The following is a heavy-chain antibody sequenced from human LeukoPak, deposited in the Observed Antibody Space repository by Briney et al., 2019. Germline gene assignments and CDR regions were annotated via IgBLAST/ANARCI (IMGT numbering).Heavy chain of an antibody. Sequence: SETLSLTCAVYGGSFSGYYWSWIRQPPGKGLEWIGEINHSGSTNYNPSLKSRVTISVNTSKNQFSLKLSSVTAADTAVYYCARGRPGGGYWGQGTLVTVSS. D-gene: IGHD4-23*01. J-gene: IGHJ4*02. CDR2: INHSGST. V-gene: IGHV4-34*01. CDR1: GGSFSGYY. CDR3: ARGRPGGGY.